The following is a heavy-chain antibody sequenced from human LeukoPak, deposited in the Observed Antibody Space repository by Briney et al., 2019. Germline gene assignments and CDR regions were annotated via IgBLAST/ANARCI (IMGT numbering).Heavy chain of an antibody. Sequence: GGSLRLSCAASGFTFSDYSINWVRQAPGKGLEWVSFIGTTDAYIYYAESVKGRFTISRDNAKKSLYLQMDSLTAEDTAIYFCVMGYYFDYWGQGTLVTVSS. CDR2: IGTTDAYI. CDR3: VMGYYFDY. V-gene: IGHV3-21*01. CDR1: GFTFSDYS. J-gene: IGHJ4*02.